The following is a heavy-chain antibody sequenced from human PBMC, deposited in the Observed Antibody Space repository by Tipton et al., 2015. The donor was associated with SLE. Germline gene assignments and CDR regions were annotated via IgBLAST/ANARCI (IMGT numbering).Heavy chain of an antibody. Sequence: TLSLTCTVSGGSISDYYWSWIRQPPGKGLEWIGSVHYSGSTNYNASLKSRVTISVDTSKNQFSLKLSSVTAADTAVYYCARGGFADFWSGQNWFDPWGQGTLVTVSS. D-gene: IGHD3-3*01. CDR3: ARGGFADFWSGQNWFDP. V-gene: IGHV4-59*01. CDR1: GGSISDYY. CDR2: VHYSGST. J-gene: IGHJ5*02.